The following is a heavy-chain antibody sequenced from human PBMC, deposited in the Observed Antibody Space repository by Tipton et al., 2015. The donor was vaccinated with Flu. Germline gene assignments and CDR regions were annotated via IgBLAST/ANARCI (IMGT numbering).Heavy chain of an antibody. D-gene: IGHD1-26*01. CDR2: IWYDGSNK. J-gene: IGHJ4*02. CDR3: ARERATTQARGGNYYFDY. Sequence: LSLTCAASGFTFSSYGMHWVRQAPGKGLEWVAVIWYDGSNKYYADSVKGRFTISRDNSKNTLYLQMNSLRAEDTAVYYCARERATTQARGGNYYFDYWGQGTLVTVSS. CDR1: GFTFSSYG. V-gene: IGHV3-33*01.